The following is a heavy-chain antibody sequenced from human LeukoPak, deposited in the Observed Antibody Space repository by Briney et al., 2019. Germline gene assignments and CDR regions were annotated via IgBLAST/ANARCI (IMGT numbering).Heavy chain of an antibody. D-gene: IGHD5-24*01. CDR1: GYIFTELS. J-gene: IGHJ4*02. V-gene: IGHV1-24*01. Sequence: GASVKVSCKLSGYIFTELSMHWVRQAPGKGLEWMGGFDPDSNKIIYAQKFQGRVTMTEDTSTDTAYMELSSLRSEDTAVYYCARGDGAGSPYYWGQGTLVTVSS. CDR3: ARGDGAGSPYY. CDR2: FDPDSNKI.